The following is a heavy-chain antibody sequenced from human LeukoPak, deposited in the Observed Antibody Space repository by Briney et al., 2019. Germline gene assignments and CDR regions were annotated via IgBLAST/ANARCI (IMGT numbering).Heavy chain of an antibody. CDR3: ARSGTGMTGYYFDPWFDP. V-gene: IGHV4-39*07. D-gene: IGHD3-9*01. Sequence: KTSETLSLTCTVSGGSISSSSYYWGWIRQPPGKGLEWIGSIYYSGSTYYNPSLKSRVTISVDTSKNQFSLKLSSVTAADTAVYYCARSGTGMTGYYFDPWFDPWGQGTLVTVSS. CDR2: IYYSGST. J-gene: IGHJ5*02. CDR1: GGSISSSSYY.